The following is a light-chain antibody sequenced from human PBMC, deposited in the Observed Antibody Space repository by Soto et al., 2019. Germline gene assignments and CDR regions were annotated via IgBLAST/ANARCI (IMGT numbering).Light chain of an antibody. V-gene: IGKV1-5*01. CDR1: QSISSW. J-gene: IGKJ1*01. CDR3: QQYNSYSGT. CDR2: DAS. Sequence: IQMSQSPSTLSASVGDRVTITCRASQSISSWLAWYQQKPGKAPKLLIYDASSLESGVPSRFSGSGYGTEFTLTISSLQPDDFATYYCQQYNSYSGTFGQGTKVDIK.